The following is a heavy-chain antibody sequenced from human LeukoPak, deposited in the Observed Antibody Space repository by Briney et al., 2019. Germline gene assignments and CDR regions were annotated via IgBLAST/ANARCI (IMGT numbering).Heavy chain of an antibody. CDR1: GFTFSSYE. CDR3: ECGPRGDLDY. D-gene: IGHD2-21*01. CDR2: ISSSGSTI. Sequence: GGSLRLSCAASGFTFSSYEMNWVRQAPGKGLERVSYISSSGSTIYYADSVKGRFTISRDNAKNSLYLQMNSLRAEDTAVYYCECGPRGDLDYWGQGTLVTVSS. V-gene: IGHV3-48*03. J-gene: IGHJ4*02.